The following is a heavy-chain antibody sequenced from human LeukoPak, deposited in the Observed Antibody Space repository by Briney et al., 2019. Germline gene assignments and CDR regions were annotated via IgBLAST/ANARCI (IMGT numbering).Heavy chain of an antibody. CDR1: GFTFSSYG. J-gene: IGHJ4*02. CDR3: AKDMGSDGYNSFDY. CDR2: ISYDGSNK. D-gene: IGHD5-24*01. Sequence: GGSLRLSCAASGFTFSSYGMHWVRQAPGKGLEWVAVISYDGSNKYYADSVKGRFTISRDNSKNSLYLQMNSLRAEDTALYYCAKDMGSDGYNSFDYWGQGTLVTVSS. V-gene: IGHV3-30*18.